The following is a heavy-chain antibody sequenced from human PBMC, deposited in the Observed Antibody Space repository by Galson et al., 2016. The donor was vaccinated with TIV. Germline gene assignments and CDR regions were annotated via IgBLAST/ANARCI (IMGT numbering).Heavy chain of an antibody. CDR2: ITGSGIST. D-gene: IGHD1-26*01. CDR1: GFTFSSYA. CDR3: AKDFGGPVGPATGSFDY. Sequence: SLRLSCAASGFTFSSYAMSWVRQAPGKGLEWVSNITGSGISTYYADSVKGRFTISRDNSKNTLYLRLNSLRADDTAVYYCAKDFGGPVGPATGSFDYWGQGTLVTVSS. J-gene: IGHJ4*02. V-gene: IGHV3-23*01.